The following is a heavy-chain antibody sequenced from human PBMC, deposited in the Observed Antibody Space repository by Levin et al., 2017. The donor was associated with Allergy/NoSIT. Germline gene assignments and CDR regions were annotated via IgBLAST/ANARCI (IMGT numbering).Heavy chain of an antibody. CDR1: GFTFSDYT. CDR3: ARGLYYDRSGCFYFDY. CDR2: ISSSSTYI. J-gene: IGHJ4*02. D-gene: IGHD3-22*01. Sequence: GESLKISCAASGFTFSDYTINWVRQAPGKGLEWVSTISSSSTYIYYADSVKGRFTISRDNAKNSLYLQINSLRAEDKAVYYCARGLYYDRSGCFYFDYWGQGTLVTVSS. V-gene: IGHV3-21*01.